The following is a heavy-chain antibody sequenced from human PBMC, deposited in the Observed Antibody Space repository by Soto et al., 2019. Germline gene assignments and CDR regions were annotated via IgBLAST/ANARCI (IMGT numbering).Heavy chain of an antibody. CDR1: GYTFTSYA. V-gene: IGHV1-3*01. CDR2: INAGNGNT. CDR3: ARGRIYYFDY. J-gene: IGHJ4*02. Sequence: ASLKAPCNASGYTFTSYAMHWVRQAPGQRLEWMGWINAGNGNTKYSQKFQGRVTITRDTSASTAYMELSSLRSEDTAVYYCARGRIYYFDYWGQGTLVTVSS.